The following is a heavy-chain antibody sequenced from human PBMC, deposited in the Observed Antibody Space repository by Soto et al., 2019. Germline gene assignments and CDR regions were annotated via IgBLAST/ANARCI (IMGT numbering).Heavy chain of an antibody. CDR2: TYYRSKWYN. Sequence: PSHTHSLTSAICVDSFSSNSPSWNCHRQSPSRGLEWLGRTYYRSKWYNDYAVSVKSRITINPDTSKNQFSLQLNSVTPEDTAVYYCARDRKQQVVREPYSYYYGMDVWDQGTTVTVSS. J-gene: IGHJ6*02. CDR1: VDSFSSNSPS. V-gene: IGHV6-1*01. CDR3: ARDRKQQVVREPYSYYYGMDV. D-gene: IGHD6-13*01.